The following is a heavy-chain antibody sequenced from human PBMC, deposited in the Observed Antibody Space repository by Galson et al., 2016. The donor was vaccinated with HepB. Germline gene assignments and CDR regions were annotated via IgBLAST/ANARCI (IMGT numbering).Heavy chain of an antibody. CDR2: ICDGGSA. Sequence: SLRLSCAASGFTVSSNCMSWVRQAPGKGLEWVSLICDGGSAYYTDSVKARFTISRDNSKNTLYLQMNNLTPEDTAVYFCARDPPGVPDFALDVWGQGTTVTVSS. D-gene: IGHD3-10*01. CDR3: ARDPPGVPDFALDV. V-gene: IGHV3-66*01. CDR1: GFTVSSNC. J-gene: IGHJ6*02.